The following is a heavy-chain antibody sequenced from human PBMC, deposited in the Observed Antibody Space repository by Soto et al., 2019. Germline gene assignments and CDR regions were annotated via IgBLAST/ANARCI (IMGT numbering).Heavy chain of an antibody. J-gene: IGHJ5*02. CDR3: ATGEVVPSFPNWLDT. D-gene: IGHD2-21*01. V-gene: IGHV1-69*12. CDR1: GGTIKTYT. CDR2: FIPSFPAP. Sequence: VQFVQSGAELKKPGSSVRVSCRASGGTIKTYTLSWVRQAPGQGLEWMGAFIPSFPAPNFAQRVKGRLTLTADESTNTGFMELSGLRPEDTALYFCATGEVVPSFPNWLDTWGQGTQVIVSS.